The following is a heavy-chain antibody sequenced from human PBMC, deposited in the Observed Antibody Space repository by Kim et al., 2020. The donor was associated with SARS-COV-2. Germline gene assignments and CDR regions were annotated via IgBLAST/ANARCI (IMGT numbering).Heavy chain of an antibody. D-gene: IGHD1-26*01. V-gene: IGHV4-59*01. Sequence: SETLSLTCTVSGGSISSYYWSWIRQPPGKGLEWIGYIYYSGSTNYNPSLKSRVTISVDTSKNQFSLKLSSVTAADTAVYYCARDREVGAFDIWGQGTMVTVSS. J-gene: IGHJ3*02. CDR3: ARDREVGAFDI. CDR2: IYYSGST. CDR1: GGSISSYY.